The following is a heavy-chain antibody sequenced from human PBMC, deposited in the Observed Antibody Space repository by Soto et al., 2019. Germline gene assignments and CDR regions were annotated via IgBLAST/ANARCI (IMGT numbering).Heavy chain of an antibody. D-gene: IGHD3-10*01. CDR2: ISSNGGST. Sequence: GGSLRLSCSASGFTFSSYAMHWVRQAPGKGLEYVSAISSNGGSTYYADSVKGRFTISRDNSKNTLYLQMSSLRAEDTAVYYCVKVALRDYYGSGSYYYYYFYYCGQGTLVTVSS. CDR1: GFTFSSYA. V-gene: IGHV3-64D*08. CDR3: VKVALRDYYGSGSYYYYYFYY. J-gene: IGHJ4*02.